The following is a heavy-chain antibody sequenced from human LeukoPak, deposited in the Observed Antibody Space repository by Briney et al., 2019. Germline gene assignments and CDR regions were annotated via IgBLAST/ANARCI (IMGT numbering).Heavy chain of an antibody. CDR3: ASRNYGSGSYGWFDP. D-gene: IGHD3-10*01. V-gene: IGHV1-69*13. J-gene: IGHJ5*02. CDR2: IIPIFGTA. Sequence: ASVKVSCKASGGTFSSYAISWVRQAPGQGLEWMGGIIPIFGTANYVQKFQGRVTITADESTSTAYMELSSLRSEDTAVYYCASRNYGSGSYGWFDPWGQGTLVTVSS. CDR1: GGTFSSYA.